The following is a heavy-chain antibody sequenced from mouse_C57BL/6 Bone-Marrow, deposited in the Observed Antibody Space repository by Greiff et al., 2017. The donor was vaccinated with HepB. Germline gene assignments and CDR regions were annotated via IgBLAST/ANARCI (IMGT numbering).Heavy chain of an antibody. CDR2: IYPGDGDT. V-gene: IGHV1-82*01. CDR1: GYAFSSSW. CDR3: ARYPAWFAY. J-gene: IGHJ3*01. Sequence: VQLQESGPELVKPGASVKISCKASGYAFSSSWMNWVKQRPGKGLEWIGRIYPGDGDTNYNGKFKGKATLTADKSSSTAYMQLSSLTSEDSAVYFCARYPAWFAYWGQGTLVTVSA.